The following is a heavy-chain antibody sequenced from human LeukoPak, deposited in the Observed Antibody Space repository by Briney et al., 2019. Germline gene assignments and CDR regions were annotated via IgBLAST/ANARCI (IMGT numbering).Heavy chain of an antibody. D-gene: IGHD3-10*01. Sequence: SETLSLTCAVSGDSISSGDYSWSWLRQPSGKGLEWIGYIFHSGNSYYNPSLKSRVTISVDKSKNQFSLRLTSVTAADTAVYYCARELWFVNAPGSWLDLWGQGALVTVSS. CDR3: ARELWFVNAPGSWLDL. J-gene: IGHJ5*02. CDR2: IFHSGNS. V-gene: IGHV4-30-2*01. CDR1: GDSISSGDYS.